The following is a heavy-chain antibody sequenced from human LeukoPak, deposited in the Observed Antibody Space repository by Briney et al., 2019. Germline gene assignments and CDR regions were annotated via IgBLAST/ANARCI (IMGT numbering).Heavy chain of an antibody. V-gene: IGHV3-49*03. CDR3: AKHYSGTFSFDS. Sequence: GGSLRLSCTASGFTFGDYAMSWFRQAPGKGLEWVGFIRSKGYGGTTEYAASVKGRFTISRDDSKSIAYLQMNSLKTEDTAVYYCAKHYSGTFSFDSWGQGTLVTVSS. CDR2: IRSKGYGGTT. D-gene: IGHD1-26*01. CDR1: GFTFGDYA. J-gene: IGHJ4*02.